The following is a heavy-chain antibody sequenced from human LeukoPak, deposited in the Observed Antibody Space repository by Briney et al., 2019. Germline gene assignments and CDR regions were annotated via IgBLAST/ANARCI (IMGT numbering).Heavy chain of an antibody. CDR2: INHSGST. V-gene: IGHV4-34*01. CDR1: GGSFSGYY. D-gene: IGHD6-19*01. J-gene: IGHJ4*02. Sequence: PSETLSLTCAVYGGSFSGYYWSWIRQPPGKGLEWIGEINHSGSTNYNPSLKSRVTISVDTSKNQFSLKLSSVTAADTAVYYCASTTGSSGWGDLDYWGQGTLVTVSS. CDR3: ASTTGSSGWGDLDY.